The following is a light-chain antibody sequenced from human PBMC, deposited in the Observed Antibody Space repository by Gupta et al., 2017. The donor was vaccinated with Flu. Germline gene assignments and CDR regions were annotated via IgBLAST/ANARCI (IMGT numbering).Light chain of an antibody. CDR1: SSNIGSNY. CDR3: AAWDDRLGGQGV. Sequence: SSNIGSNYVYWYQQFPGTAPKLLIYRNNQRPSGVPDRFSGSKSGTSASLAISRLRSDDEADYYCAAWDDRLGGQGVFGGGTKLTVL. J-gene: IGLJ3*02. V-gene: IGLV1-47*01. CDR2: RNN.